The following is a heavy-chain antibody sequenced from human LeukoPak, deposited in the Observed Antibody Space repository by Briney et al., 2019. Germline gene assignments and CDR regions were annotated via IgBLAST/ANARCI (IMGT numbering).Heavy chain of an antibody. D-gene: IGHD6-19*01. J-gene: IGHJ5*02. CDR2: VNGDGSST. Sequence: GGSLRLSCAASGFIFSDYGMHWVRQAPGKGLVWVSRVNGDGSSTTYADSVKGRFTISRDNVKNTLYLQMNNLRVEDTAVYYCAKSIAVAGAMRDNWFDPWGQGTLVTVSS. CDR3: AKSIAVAGAMRDNWFDP. V-gene: IGHV3-74*01. CDR1: GFIFSDYG.